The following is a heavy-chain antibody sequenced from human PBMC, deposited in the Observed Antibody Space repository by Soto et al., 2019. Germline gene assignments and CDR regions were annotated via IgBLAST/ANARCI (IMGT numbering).Heavy chain of an antibody. D-gene: IGHD3-3*01. V-gene: IGHV3-73*01. Sequence: GGSLRLSCAASGFTFSGSAMHWVRQASGKGLEWVGRIRSKANSYATAYAASVKGRFTISRDDSKNTAYLQMNSLKTEDTAVYYCTRAGLGFLEWLLSYWGQGTLVTVSS. CDR3: TRAGLGFLEWLLSY. CDR1: GFTFSGSA. CDR2: IRSKANSYAT. J-gene: IGHJ4*02.